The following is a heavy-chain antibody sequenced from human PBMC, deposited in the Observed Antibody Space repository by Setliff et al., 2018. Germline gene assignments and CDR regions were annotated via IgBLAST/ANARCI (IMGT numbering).Heavy chain of an antibody. CDR3: ARRDSTGYYGYSFDF. D-gene: IGHD3-22*01. Sequence: SETLSLTCTVSGGSITSGRYYWGWIRQPPGQGLEWIGTVDHSGNTFYNPSLKSRVTISVDTSKNQLSLELASVTAADTAVYYCARRDSTGYYGYSFDFWGQGTLVTVSS. V-gene: IGHV4-39*01. J-gene: IGHJ4*02. CDR2: VDHSGNT. CDR1: GGSITSGRYY.